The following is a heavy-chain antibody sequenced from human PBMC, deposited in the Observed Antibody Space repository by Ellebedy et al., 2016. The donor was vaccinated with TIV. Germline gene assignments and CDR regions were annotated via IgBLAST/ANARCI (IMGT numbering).Heavy chain of an antibody. J-gene: IGHJ4*02. CDR3: ARDRGSGWYFFDY. V-gene: IGHV1-46*01. CDR2: IHPSGGST. Sequence: ASVKVSCKASGYTFTSYYLHWVRQTPGQGLEWMGIIHPSGGSTNYAQNFQGRVTMTRDTSTSTVYMELSSLRSEDTAVYYCARDRGSGWYFFDYWGQGTLVTVSS. CDR1: GYTFTSYY. D-gene: IGHD6-19*01.